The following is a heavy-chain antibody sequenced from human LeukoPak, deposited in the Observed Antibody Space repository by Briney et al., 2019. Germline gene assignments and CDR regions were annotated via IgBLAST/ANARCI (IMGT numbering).Heavy chain of an antibody. Sequence: VASVQVSCKASGGTFSSYAISWVRQAPGQGLEWMGGIIPIFGTANYAQKFQGRVTITADESTSTAYMELSSPRSEDTAVYYCARDPQYCSSTSCYTSPPYYYYGMDVWGQGTTVTVSS. D-gene: IGHD2-2*02. CDR1: GGTFSSYA. CDR2: IIPIFGTA. V-gene: IGHV1-69*13. CDR3: ARDPQYCSSTSCYTSPPYYYYGMDV. J-gene: IGHJ6*02.